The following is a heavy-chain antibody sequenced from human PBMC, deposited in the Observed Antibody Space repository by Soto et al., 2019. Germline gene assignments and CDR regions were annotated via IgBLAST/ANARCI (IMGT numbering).Heavy chain of an antibody. D-gene: IGHD3-10*01. Sequence: LVESGGGLVKPGKSLRLSCAASGFTFSDYYMSWIRQAPGKGLEWVSYISGSNSFTHYADSVKGRFTISRDNAKNSLYLPMNSLRAEDTAVYYCAGQGYSFGSGSLGVDYWGQGTLVTVSS. J-gene: IGHJ4*02. V-gene: IGHV3-11*05. CDR1: GFTFSDYY. CDR3: AGQGYSFGSGSLGVDY. CDR2: ISGSNSFT.